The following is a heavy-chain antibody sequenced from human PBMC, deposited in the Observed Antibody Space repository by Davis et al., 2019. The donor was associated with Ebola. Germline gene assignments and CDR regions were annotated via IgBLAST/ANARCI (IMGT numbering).Heavy chain of an antibody. J-gene: IGHJ6*04. CDR3: ARVGVGVPAAIWALQGFYGMDV. CDR1: GYTFTSYD. V-gene: IGHV1-8*01. CDR2: MNPNSGNT. Sequence: AASVKVSCKASGYTFTSYDINWVRQATGHALFSLFWMNPNSGNTGYAQKFQGRVTMTRNTSISTAYMELSSLRSEDTAVYYCARVGVGVPAAIWALQGFYGMDVWGKGTTVTVSS. D-gene: IGHD2-2*01.